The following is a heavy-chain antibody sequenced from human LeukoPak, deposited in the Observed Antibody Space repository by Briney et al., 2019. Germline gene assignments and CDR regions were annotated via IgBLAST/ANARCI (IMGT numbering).Heavy chain of an antibody. V-gene: IGHV3-30*04. D-gene: IGHD3-10*01. Sequence: GSLRLSCAASGFTFSSYAMHWVRQAPGKGLEWVAVISYDGSNKYYADSVKGRFTISRDNSKNTLYLQMNSLRAEDTAVYYCASIRGVIDYWGQGTLVTVSS. CDR1: GFTFSSYA. CDR3: ASIRGVIDY. J-gene: IGHJ4*02. CDR2: ISYDGSNK.